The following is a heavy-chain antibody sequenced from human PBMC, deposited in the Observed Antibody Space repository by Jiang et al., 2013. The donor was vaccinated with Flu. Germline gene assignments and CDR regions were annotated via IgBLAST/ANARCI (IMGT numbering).Heavy chain of an antibody. D-gene: IGHD5-18*01. V-gene: IGHV2-70*01. J-gene: IGHJ4*02. Sequence: KPTQTLTLTCTFSGFSLSTSGMCVSWIRQPPGKALEWLALIDWDDDKYYSTSLKTRLTISKDTSKNQVVLTMTNMDPVDTATYYCARIFGRGYSYGFIDYWGQRTLVTVSS. CDR3: ARIFGRGYSYGFIDY. CDR2: IDWDDDK. CDR1: GFSLSTSGMC.